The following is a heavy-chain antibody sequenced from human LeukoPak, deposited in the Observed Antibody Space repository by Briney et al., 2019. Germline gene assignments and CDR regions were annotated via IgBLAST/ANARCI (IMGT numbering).Heavy chain of an antibody. CDR3: ARATYSKYYFDY. Sequence: KSSETLSLTCAVSGGSISSYYWSWIRQPPGKGLEWIGYIYYSGSTNYNPSLKSRVTISVDTSKNQFSLKLSSVTAADTAVYYCARATYSKYYFDYWGQGTLVTVSS. D-gene: IGHD4-11*01. CDR2: IYYSGST. J-gene: IGHJ4*02. CDR1: GGSISSYY. V-gene: IGHV4-59*01.